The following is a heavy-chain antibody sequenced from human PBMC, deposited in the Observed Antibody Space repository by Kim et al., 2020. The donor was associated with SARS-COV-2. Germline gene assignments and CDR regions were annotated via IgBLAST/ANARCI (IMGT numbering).Heavy chain of an antibody. CDR1: GGSSSSSSYY. J-gene: IGHJ4*02. D-gene: IGHD6-19*01. V-gene: IGHV4-39*01. Sequence: SETLSLTCTVSGGSSSSSSYYWGWIRQPPGKGLEWIGSIYYSGSTYYNPSLKSRVTISVDTSKNQFSLKLSSVTAADTAVYYCARPVGWRDSSGWYYFDYWGQGTLVTVSS. CDR2: IYYSGST. CDR3: ARPVGWRDSSGWYYFDY.